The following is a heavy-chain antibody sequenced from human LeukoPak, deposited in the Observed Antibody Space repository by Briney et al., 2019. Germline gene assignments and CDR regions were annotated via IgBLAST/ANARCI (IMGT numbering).Heavy chain of an antibody. D-gene: IGHD1-26*01. CDR1: GGTFSSYA. J-gene: IGHJ5*02. Sequence: GASVKVSCKASGGTFSSYAISWVRQAPGQGLEWMGRIIPILGIANYAQKFQGRVTITADKSTSTAYMELSSLRSEDTAVYYCARDAEWELLGWFDPWGQGTLVTVSS. CDR3: ARDAEWELLGWFDP. V-gene: IGHV1-69*04. CDR2: IIPILGIA.